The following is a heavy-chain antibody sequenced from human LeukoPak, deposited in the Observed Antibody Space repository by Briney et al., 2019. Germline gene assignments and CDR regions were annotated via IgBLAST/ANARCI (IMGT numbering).Heavy chain of an antibody. CDR1: GFTFSSYA. J-gene: IGHJ4*02. D-gene: IGHD3-22*01. V-gene: IGHV3-30*14. CDR2: ISYDGSNK. Sequence: PGGSLRLSCAASGFTFSSYAMHWVRQAPGKGLEWVAVISYDGSNKYYADSVKGRFTISRDNSKNTLYLQMSSLRAEDTAVYYCVKDLEDSSGYYLGFDYWGQGTLVTVSS. CDR3: VKDLEDSSGYYLGFDY.